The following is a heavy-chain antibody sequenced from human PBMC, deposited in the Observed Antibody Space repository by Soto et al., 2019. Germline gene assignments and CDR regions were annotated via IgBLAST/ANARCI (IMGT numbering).Heavy chain of an antibody. CDR3: ASWSVGGGSCL. CDR1: GGTFISYA. J-gene: IGHJ4*02. V-gene: IGHV1-69*01. D-gene: IGHD2-15*01. Sequence: SVKVSCNTSGGTFISYAIVWVRQAPGQGLEWMGGIIPIFGTANYAQKFQGRVTITADESTSTAYMELSSLRSEDTAVYYCASWSVGGGSCLWGQGTQVTVSS. CDR2: IIPIFGTA.